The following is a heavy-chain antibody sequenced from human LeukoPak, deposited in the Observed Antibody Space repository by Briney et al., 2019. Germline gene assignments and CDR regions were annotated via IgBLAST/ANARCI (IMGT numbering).Heavy chain of an antibody. CDR2: INPNSGGT. V-gene: IGHV1-2*02. Sequence: GASVKVSCRASGYTFTGYYMHWVRQAPGQGLEWMGWINPNSGGTNYAQKFQGRVTMTRDTSISTAYMELSRLRSDDTAVYYCARARSGLLRVVDYWGQGTLVTVSS. CDR1: GYTFTGYY. D-gene: IGHD3-22*01. CDR3: ARARSGLLRVVDY. J-gene: IGHJ4*02.